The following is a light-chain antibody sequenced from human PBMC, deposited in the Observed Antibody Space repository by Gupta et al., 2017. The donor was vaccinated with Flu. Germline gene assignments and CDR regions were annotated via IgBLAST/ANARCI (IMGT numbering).Light chain of an antibody. J-gene: IGLJ3*02. CDR1: GVPKKD. V-gene: IGLV3-16*01. CDR3: RSADSSGTWV. Sequence: SYDLTQLPSVSLSLGQKAMITCSGEGVPKKDAYWYQQKAAQRPLVVMDKDTERPAGIPERFSGSSSGKSVTLTINGDQAEDEADYYCRSADSSGTWVFGGGTKLTVL. CDR2: KDT.